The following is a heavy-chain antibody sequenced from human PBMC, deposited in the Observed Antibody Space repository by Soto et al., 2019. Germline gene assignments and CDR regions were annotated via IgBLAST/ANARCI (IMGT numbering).Heavy chain of an antibody. CDR3: TGTTWFRGMDV. Sequence: PSQTLSLTCVISVDSVSSNSAGWNWIRQSPSRGLEWLGRTYYKSKWNNDYALSVKSRITINPDTSKNQFSLHLYSVTPEDTAVYYCTGTTWFRGMDVWGQGTPVTVSS. J-gene: IGHJ6*02. CDR2: TYYKSKWNN. V-gene: IGHV6-1*01. D-gene: IGHD1-26*01. CDR1: VDSVSSNSAG.